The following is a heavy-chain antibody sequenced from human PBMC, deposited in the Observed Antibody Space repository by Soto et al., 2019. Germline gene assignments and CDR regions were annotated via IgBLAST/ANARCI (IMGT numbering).Heavy chain of an antibody. J-gene: IGHJ6*02. CDR2: IWYDGSNK. V-gene: IGHV3-33*01. D-gene: IGHD6-13*01. Sequence: PGGSLRLSCAASGFTFSSYGMQWVRQAPGKGLEWVAVIWYDGSNKYYADSVKGRFTISRDNSKNTLYLQMNSLRAEDTAVYYCARWSSSWYGYYYYGMDVWGQGTTVTVSS. CDR3: ARWSSSWYGYYYYGMDV. CDR1: GFTFSSYG.